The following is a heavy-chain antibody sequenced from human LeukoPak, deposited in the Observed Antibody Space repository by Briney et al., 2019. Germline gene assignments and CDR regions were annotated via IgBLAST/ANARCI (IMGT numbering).Heavy chain of an antibody. CDR1: GFDFSSHY. Sequence: PGGSLRLACVTTGFDFSSHYMNWRGQAPGHVLHLVSSFSDTGSYMYYADSVKGRLTISRDNAKNSLYLQMNSLRADDTAVYYCARGDRRTDYYGSGTYYNFDHWGQGILVTVSS. V-gene: IGHV3-21*04. CDR2: FSDTGSYM. CDR3: ARGDRRTDYYGSGTYYNFDH. J-gene: IGHJ4*02. D-gene: IGHD3-10*01.